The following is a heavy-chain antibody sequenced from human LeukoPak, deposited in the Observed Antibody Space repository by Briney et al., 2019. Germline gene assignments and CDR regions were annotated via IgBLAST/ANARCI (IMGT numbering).Heavy chain of an antibody. CDR3: ARSSVVTAMVHLDY. CDR1: GGTFSSYT. CDR2: IIPIFGTA. J-gene: IGHJ4*02. V-gene: IGHV1-69*06. Sequence: GASVKASCKASGGTFSSYTVSWVRQAPGQGLEWMGGIIPIFGTANYAQKFQGRVTITADKSTSTAYMELSSLRSEDTAVYYCARSSVVTAMVHLDYWGQGTLVTVSS. D-gene: IGHD2-21*02.